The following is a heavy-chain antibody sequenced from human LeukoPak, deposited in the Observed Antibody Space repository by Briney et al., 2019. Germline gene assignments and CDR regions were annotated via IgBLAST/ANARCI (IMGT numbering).Heavy chain of an antibody. CDR3: AKDPPPVLLWFGVLVSPGVLDY. CDR1: GFTLSTYC. D-gene: IGHD3-10*01. Sequence: GRSLTPSSLAYGFTLSTYCMHWVRQPPGKGREWVAFIRYGGSNKYYGDSVKGRFTISRANCKNTLYLQMHSWRAEDTAVYSCAKDPPPVLLWFGVLVSPGVLDYWGQRTLVTVSS. CDR2: IRYGGSNK. J-gene: IGHJ4*02. V-gene: IGHV3-30*02.